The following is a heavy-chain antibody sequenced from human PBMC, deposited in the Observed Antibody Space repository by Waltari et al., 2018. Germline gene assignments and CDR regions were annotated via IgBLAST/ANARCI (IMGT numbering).Heavy chain of an antibody. D-gene: IGHD2-2*01. CDR3: TRQVLGYCTSAACRRLES. V-gene: IGHV4-38-2*01. J-gene: IGHJ4*02. CDR2: IYYDGTP. Sequence: QVQLQESGPGLVKSSETLSLTCDVSGYAVNSGFYWGWIRQAPGKGLEWVATIYYDGTPFYAPSLKSRLSVSMDTSKTQISLTLKSVTAADTAVYYCTRQVLGYCTSAACRRLESWGRGTLVTVSS. CDR1: GYAVNSGFY.